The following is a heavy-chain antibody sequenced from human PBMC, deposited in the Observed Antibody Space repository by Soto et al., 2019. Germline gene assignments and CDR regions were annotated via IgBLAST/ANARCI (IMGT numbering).Heavy chain of an antibody. V-gene: IGHV4-39*01. D-gene: IGHD4-17*01. CDR2: IYYSGST. J-gene: IGHJ5*02. CDR1: GGSISSSSYY. CDR3: ARHILYGDYDSWFDP. Sequence: SETLSLTCTVSGGSISSSSYYWGWIRQPPGKGLEWIGYIYYSGSTYYNPSLKSRVTISVDTSKNQFSLKLSSVTAADTAVYYCARHILYGDYDSWFDPWGQGTLVTVSS.